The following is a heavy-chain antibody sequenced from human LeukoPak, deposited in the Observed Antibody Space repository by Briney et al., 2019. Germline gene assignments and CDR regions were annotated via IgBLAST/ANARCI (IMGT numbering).Heavy chain of an antibody. V-gene: IGHV1-69*05. J-gene: IGHJ5*02. CDR2: IIPIFGTA. D-gene: IGHD3-16*01. CDR3: ARDAGVYDYVWGSTNWFDP. Sequence: SVKVSCKASGGTFSSYAISWVRQAPGQGLEWMGRIIPIFGTANYAQKFQGRVTITTDESTSTAYMGLSSLRSEDTAVYYCARDAGVYDYVWGSTNWFDPWGQGTLVTVSS. CDR1: GGTFSSYA.